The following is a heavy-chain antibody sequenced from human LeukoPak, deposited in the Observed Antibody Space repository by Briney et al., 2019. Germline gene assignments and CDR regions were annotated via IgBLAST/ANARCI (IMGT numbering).Heavy chain of an antibody. CDR1: GGSISNYY. CDR3: ARHSRTYYDFDY. V-gene: IGHV4-59*08. J-gene: IGHJ4*02. CDR2: IHYSGST. Sequence: SETLSLTCTVSGGSISNYYWSWIRQPPGQGLEWIGYIHYSGSTNYNPSLKSRVSISVDMSTNQFSLKLNSVTAADTAVYYCARHSRTYYDFDYWGQGTLVTVSS. D-gene: IGHD1-26*01.